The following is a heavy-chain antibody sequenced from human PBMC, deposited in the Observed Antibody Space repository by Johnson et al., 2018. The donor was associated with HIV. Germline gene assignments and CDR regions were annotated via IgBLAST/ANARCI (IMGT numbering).Heavy chain of an antibody. J-gene: IGHJ3*02. D-gene: IGHD2-15*01. CDR3: ARDPNSSNCSGVTCYSAAFDI. CDR1: GLSFSSYG. CDR2: IWSDGSNK. V-gene: IGHV3-33*01. Sequence: QVQLVESGGGVVQPGRSVRLSCAASGLSFSSYGMEWVRQAPGKGLEWVAVIWSDGSNKHYADSVKGRFTISRDNSKNTLYLQMNSLRDEDTAVYYCARDPNSSNCSGVTCYSAAFDIWGQGTMVTVSS.